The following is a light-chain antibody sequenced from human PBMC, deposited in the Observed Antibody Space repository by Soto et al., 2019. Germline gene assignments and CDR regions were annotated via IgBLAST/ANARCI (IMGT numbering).Light chain of an antibody. J-gene: IGLJ3*02. Sequence: QSVLTQPPSVSGAPGQGVTISCTGGSSNFGAGYDVHWYHQLPGTAPKLLIYVSDNRPSGVPDRFSGSKSGTSASLAITGLRAEDEGDYYCQSYESSLSGVVFGGGTKLTVL. V-gene: IGLV1-40*01. CDR1: SSNFGAGYD. CDR3: QSYESSLSGVV. CDR2: VSD.